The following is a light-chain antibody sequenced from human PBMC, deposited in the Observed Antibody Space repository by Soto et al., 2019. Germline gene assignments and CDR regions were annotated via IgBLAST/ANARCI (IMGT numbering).Light chain of an antibody. CDR3: SSYRSSSTPVCV. CDR2: EVN. V-gene: IGLV2-14*01. J-gene: IGLJ1*01. Sequence: QSVLTQPASLSGSPGQSITISCTGTSRDLGAYDYVSWFQQHPGKAPKLMVSEVNHRPSGVSNRFSGSKSGNTASLTISGLQAEDEADYYCSSYRSSSTPVCVFGSGTKVTVL. CDR1: SRDLGAYDY.